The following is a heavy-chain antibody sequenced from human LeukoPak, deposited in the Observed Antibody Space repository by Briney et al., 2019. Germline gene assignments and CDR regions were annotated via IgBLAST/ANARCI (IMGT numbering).Heavy chain of an antibody. CDR2: IYHSGST. Sequence: SETLSLTCAVSGGSISSSNWWSWVRQPPGKGLEWIGEIYHSGSTNYNPSLKSRVTISVDKSKNQFSLKLSSVTAADTAVYYCARVKSDLETAIDYWGQGTLVTVSS. CDR1: GGSISSSNW. J-gene: IGHJ4*02. D-gene: IGHD5-24*01. V-gene: IGHV4-4*02. CDR3: ARVKSDLETAIDY.